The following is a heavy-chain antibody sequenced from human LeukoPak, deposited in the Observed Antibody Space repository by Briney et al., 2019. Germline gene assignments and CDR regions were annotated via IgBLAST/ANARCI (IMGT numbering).Heavy chain of an antibody. D-gene: IGHD5-24*01. J-gene: IGHJ4*02. CDR2: FDPEDGET. CDR3: ARDLHGYNSRGVDY. CDR1: GYTLTELS. Sequence: ASVKVSCKVSGYTLTELSMHWVRQAPGKGLEWMGGFDPEDGETIYAQKFQGRVTMTRDTSTSTVYMELSSLRSEDTAVYYCARDLHGYNSRGVDYWGQGTLVTVSS. V-gene: IGHV1-24*01.